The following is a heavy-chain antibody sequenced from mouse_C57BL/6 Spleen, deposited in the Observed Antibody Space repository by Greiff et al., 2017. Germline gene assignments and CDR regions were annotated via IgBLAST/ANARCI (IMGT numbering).Heavy chain of an antibody. J-gene: IGHJ4*01. D-gene: IGHD2-4*01. Sequence: DVHLVESGEGLVKPGGSLKLSCAASGFTFSSYAMSWVRQTPEKRLEWVAYISSGGDYIYYADTVKGRFTISRDNARNTLYLQMSSLKSEDTAMYYCTRASYDYDDAMDYWGQGTSVTVSS. CDR2: ISSGGDYI. CDR3: TRASYDYDDAMDY. V-gene: IGHV5-9-1*02. CDR1: GFTFSSYA.